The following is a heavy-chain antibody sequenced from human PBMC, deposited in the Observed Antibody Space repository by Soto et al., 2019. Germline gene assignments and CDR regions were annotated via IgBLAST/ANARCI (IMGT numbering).Heavy chain of an antibody. Sequence: QVQLQESGPGLVKPSETLSLTCTVSGDSITDYYWSWIRQSPGKGLEWIGYIHYSGSSNYNPSLQSRVTTSLDTPRTEFSLKLRSVTAADAAVYYCARGGWSLDDWGQGTLVTVSS. CDR2: IHYSGSS. V-gene: IGHV4-59*01. J-gene: IGHJ4*02. CDR3: ARGGWSLDD. D-gene: IGHD6-19*01. CDR1: GDSITDYY.